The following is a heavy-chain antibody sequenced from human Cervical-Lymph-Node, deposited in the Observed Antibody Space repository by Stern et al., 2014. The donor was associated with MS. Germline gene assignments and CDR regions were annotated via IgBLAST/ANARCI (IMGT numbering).Heavy chain of an antibody. V-gene: IGHV3-64*01. CDR1: GFTFSSYA. J-gene: IGHJ3*02. Sequence: VQLVQSGGGLVQPGGSLRLSCAASGFTFSSYAMHWVRQAPGKGLEYVSAISSNGGSTYYANSVKGRFTISRDNSKNTLYLQMGSLRAEDMAVYYCARVGRARDDAFDIWGQGTMVTVSS. CDR2: ISSNGGST. CDR3: ARVGRARDDAFDI. D-gene: IGHD3-16*01.